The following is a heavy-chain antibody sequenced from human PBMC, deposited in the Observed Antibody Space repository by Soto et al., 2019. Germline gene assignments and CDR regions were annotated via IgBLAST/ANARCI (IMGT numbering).Heavy chain of an antibody. CDR3: ATHTAPVDY. CDR2: ISYDGSNK. D-gene: IGHD5-18*01. CDR1: GFTFSSYA. V-gene: IGHV3-30-3*01. J-gene: IGHJ4*02. Sequence: LRLSCAASGFTFSSYAMHWVRQAPGKGLEWVAVISYDGSNKYYADSVKGRFTISRDNSKNTLYLQMNSLRAEDTAVYYCATHTAPVDYWGQGTLVTVSS.